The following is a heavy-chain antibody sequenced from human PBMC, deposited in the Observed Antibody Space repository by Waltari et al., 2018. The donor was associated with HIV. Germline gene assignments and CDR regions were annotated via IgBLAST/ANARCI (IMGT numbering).Heavy chain of an antibody. V-gene: IGHV3-30*02. CDR2: INFAGKNE. D-gene: IGHD6-19*01. CDR1: GSDFGSFG. CDR3: AKGGTEKRGSGWGIDF. J-gene: IGHJ4*02. Sequence: QVRLMESGGAVVQPGGSLRLSCIPSGSDFGSFGMYWVRQAPGRTLEWVSFINFAGKNEYYSDSVKGGFTTSRDNVKRMLFLRMTSLKSEDSALYYCAKGGTEKRGSGWGIDFGGRGSLVTVSS.